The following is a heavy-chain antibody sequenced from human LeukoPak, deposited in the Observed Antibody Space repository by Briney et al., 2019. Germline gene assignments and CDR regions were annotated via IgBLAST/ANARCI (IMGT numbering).Heavy chain of an antibody. V-gene: IGHV4-59*01. CDR3: ARANDFWSGYPFFDY. Sequence: PSETLSLTCAVYGGSFSGYYWSWIRQPPGKGLEWIGYIYYSGSTNYNPSLKSRVTISVDTSRNQFSLKLSSVTAADTAVYYCARANDFWSGYPFFDYWGQGTLVTVSS. CDR1: GGSFSGYY. CDR2: IYYSGST. J-gene: IGHJ4*02. D-gene: IGHD3-3*01.